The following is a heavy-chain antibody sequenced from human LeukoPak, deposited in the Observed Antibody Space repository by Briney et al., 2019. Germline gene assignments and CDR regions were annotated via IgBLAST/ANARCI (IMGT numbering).Heavy chain of an antibody. Sequence: GGSLRLSCAASGFTFSSYAMSWVRQAPGKGLEWVSAISGSGGSTYYADSVKGRFTISRDNSKNTLYLQMDSLRAEDTAVYYCAYGYSYGYFDYWGQGTQVTVSS. CDR1: GFTFSSYA. D-gene: IGHD5-18*01. J-gene: IGHJ4*02. CDR2: ISGSGGST. CDR3: AYGYSYGYFDY. V-gene: IGHV3-23*01.